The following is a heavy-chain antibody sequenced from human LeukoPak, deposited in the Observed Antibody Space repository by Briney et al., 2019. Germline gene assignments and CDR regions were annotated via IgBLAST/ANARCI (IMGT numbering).Heavy chain of an antibody. CDR3: ARGGWSIDY. Sequence: SETLSLTCTVSGASISGWYWSWIRQPPGKGLEWIGYVYGSGYTNYNPSLKSRVTMSIDTSKNQFSLKLSSVTAADAAVYYCARGGWSIDYWGQGTLVTVSS. V-gene: IGHV4-59*01. CDR1: GASISGWY. CDR2: VYGSGYT. J-gene: IGHJ4*02. D-gene: IGHD6-19*01.